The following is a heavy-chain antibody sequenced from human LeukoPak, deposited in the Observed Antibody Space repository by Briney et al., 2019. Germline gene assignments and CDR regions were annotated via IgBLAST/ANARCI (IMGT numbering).Heavy chain of an antibody. J-gene: IGHJ4*02. CDR1: GGSISSSSYY. Sequence: SETLSLTCTVSGGSISSSSYYWGWIRQPPGKGLEWIGSIYYSGSTYYNPSLKSRVTISVDMSKNQFSLKLSSVTAADTAVYYCARDQGYDYVWGSYRGTYYFDYWGQGTLVTVSS. CDR3: ARDQGYDYVWGSYRGTYYFDY. V-gene: IGHV4-39*07. CDR2: IYYSGST. D-gene: IGHD3-16*02.